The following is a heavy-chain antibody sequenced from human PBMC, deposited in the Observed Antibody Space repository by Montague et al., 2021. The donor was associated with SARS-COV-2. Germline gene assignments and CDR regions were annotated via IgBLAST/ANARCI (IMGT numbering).Heavy chain of an antibody. CDR3: ARQLPSYCATNKCYPYYLDG. Sequence: SETLSLTCTVSGGSISSPDYYWGWIRQSPGKGLEWIGSISYTGRTYYNPSLRSRVSFSMDTSMNHFSLSLSSVTVADTAVYFCARQLPSYCATNKCYPYYLDGWGQGALVTVSS. V-gene: IGHV4-39*01. CDR1: GGSISSPDYY. J-gene: IGHJ4*02. D-gene: IGHD2-8*01. CDR2: ISYTGRT.